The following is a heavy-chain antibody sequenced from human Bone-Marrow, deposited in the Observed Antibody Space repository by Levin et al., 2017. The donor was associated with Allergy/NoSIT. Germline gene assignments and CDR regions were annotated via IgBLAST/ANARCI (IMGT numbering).Heavy chain of an antibody. CDR2: IYGSGRS. CDR3: ARPRFCSGGSCDDAFDI. CDR1: GASIGTSGYY. J-gene: IGHJ3*02. D-gene: IGHD2-8*02. Sequence: SETLSLTCSVSGASIGTSGYYWAWFRQPPGKGLEWIGFIYGSGRSYHNPSLKSRLTISVDTSKNQFSLRLSSVTGADTAVYYCARPRFCSGGSCDDAFDIWGQGTLVSVSS. V-gene: IGHV4-39*01.